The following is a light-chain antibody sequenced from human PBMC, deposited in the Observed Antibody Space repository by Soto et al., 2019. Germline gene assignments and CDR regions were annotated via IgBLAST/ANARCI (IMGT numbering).Light chain of an antibody. CDR1: ISDVGGYNY. J-gene: IGLJ1*01. V-gene: IGLV2-14*01. CDR2: EVS. Sequence: QSTLTQPASVSGSPGQSSTISCTGTISDVGGYNYVAWYQQHPGKVPRLMIYEVSNRPSGVSNRFSGSKSGSTASLTISGLQAEDEADYYCISYTSSSTSYVFGTGTKV. CDR3: ISYTSSSTSYV.